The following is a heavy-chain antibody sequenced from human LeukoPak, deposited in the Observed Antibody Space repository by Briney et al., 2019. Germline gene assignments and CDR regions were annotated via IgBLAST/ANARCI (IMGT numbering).Heavy chain of an antibody. CDR3: ARGPAATVVILFDY. D-gene: IGHD4-23*01. CDR2: ISSSGSTI. J-gene: IGHJ4*02. Sequence: GGSLRLSCAASGFTFSSYEMNWVRQAPGKGLEWVSYISSSGSTIYYADSVKGRFTISRDNAKNSLYLQMNSLRAEDTAVYYCARGPAATVVILFDYWGQGTLVTVSS. V-gene: IGHV3-48*03. CDR1: GFTFSSYE.